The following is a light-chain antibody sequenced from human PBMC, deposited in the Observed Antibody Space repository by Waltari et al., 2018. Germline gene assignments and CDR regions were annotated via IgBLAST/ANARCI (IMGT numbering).Light chain of an antibody. J-gene: IGKJ5*01. CDR1: QGLSSA. CDR2: DAS. V-gene: IGKV1-13*02. CDR3: QQLHSYPIT. Sequence: AIHLTQSPSSLSASVGDRITITWRASQGLSSALAWYQQKPGESPKFLIYDASSVQSGVPSRFSGSASGTDFTLTITSLQPEDFATYYCQQLHSYPITFGQGTRLEIK.